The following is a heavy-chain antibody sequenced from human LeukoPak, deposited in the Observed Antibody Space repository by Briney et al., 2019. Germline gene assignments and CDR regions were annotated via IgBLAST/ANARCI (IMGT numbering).Heavy chain of an antibody. J-gene: IGHJ4*02. Sequence: ASVKVSCKASGYTFNSFGISWVRQAPGQGLEWMGWTSAYNDKTIYVQNLQGRVTMTTDTSTSTVCMELRNLRSDDTGVYYCAREYCSSSRCYNPDFWGQGTLVTVSS. CDR1: GYTFNSFG. CDR3: AREYCSSSRCYNPDF. V-gene: IGHV1-18*01. CDR2: TSAYNDKT. D-gene: IGHD2-2*02.